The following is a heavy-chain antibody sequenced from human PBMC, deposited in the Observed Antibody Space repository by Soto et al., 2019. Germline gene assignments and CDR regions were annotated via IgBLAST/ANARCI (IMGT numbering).Heavy chain of an antibody. V-gene: IGHV5-51*01. Sequence: PGESLKISCKGSGYSFTSYWIGWVRQMPGKGLEWMGIIYPGDSDTRYSPSFQGRVTISADKSISTAYLQWSSLKASDTAMYYCARIRRAVVTPDAFDIWGQGTMVTVSS. CDR3: ARIRRAVVTPDAFDI. CDR1: GYSFTSYW. CDR2: IYPGDSDT. D-gene: IGHD2-21*02. J-gene: IGHJ3*02.